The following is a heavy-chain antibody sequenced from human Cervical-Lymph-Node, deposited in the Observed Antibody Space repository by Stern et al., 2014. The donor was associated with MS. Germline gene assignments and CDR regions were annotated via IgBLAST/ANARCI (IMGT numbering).Heavy chain of an antibody. D-gene: IGHD1-14*01. J-gene: IGHJ5*02. V-gene: IGHV1-18*01. CDR1: GFALTSAG. CDR3: ARHSIKGYNCFDT. Sequence: VQLVESGAELKKPGASVKVSCKASGFALTSAGISWVRQAPGQELEWMGWISAYNGNTSYAQRFQDRVNMATDTSTSTAYMELRSLRSDDTAVYYCARHSIKGYNCFDTWGQGTLVTVSS. CDR2: ISAYNGNT.